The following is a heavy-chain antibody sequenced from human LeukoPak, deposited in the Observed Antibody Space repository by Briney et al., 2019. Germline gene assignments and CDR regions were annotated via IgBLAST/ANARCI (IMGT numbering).Heavy chain of an antibody. Sequence: SETLSLTCTVSGGSISSSSYYWSWIRQPPGKGLEWIGYIYYSGSTNYNPSLKSRVTISVDTSKNQFSLKLSSVTAADTAVYYCASSMLSGYLTTWGQGTLVTVSS. CDR3: ASSMLSGYLTT. CDR2: IYYSGST. V-gene: IGHV4-61*01. CDR1: GGSISSSSYY. D-gene: IGHD3-16*01. J-gene: IGHJ4*02.